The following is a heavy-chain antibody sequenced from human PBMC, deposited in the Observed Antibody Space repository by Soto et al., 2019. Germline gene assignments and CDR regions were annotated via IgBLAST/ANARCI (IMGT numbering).Heavy chain of an antibody. D-gene: IGHD2-8*01. CDR1: GFTFDDYA. CDR3: AKSMQRYYYYYGMDV. J-gene: IGHJ6*02. CDR2: ISWNSGSI. V-gene: IGHV3-9*01. Sequence: EVQLVESGGGLVQPGRSGRLSCAASGFTFDDYAMHWVRQAPGKGLEWVSGISWNSGSIGYADSVKGRFTISRDNAKNSLYLQMNSLRAEDTALYYCAKSMQRYYYYYGMDVWGQGTTVTVSS.